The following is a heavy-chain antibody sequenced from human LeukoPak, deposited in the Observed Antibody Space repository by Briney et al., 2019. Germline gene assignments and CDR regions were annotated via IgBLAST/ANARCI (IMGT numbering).Heavy chain of an antibody. CDR2: ISSSGSTI. J-gene: IGHJ4*02. CDR3: ARGLPATLLDY. D-gene: IGHD2-2*01. V-gene: IGHV3-11*01. Sequence: GGSLRLSSAASGFTFSDYYMSWIRQAPGKGLEWVSYISSSGSTIYYADSVKGRFTISRDNAKNSLYLQMNSLRAEDTAIYYCARGLPATLLDYWGQGTLVTVSS. CDR1: GFTFSDYY.